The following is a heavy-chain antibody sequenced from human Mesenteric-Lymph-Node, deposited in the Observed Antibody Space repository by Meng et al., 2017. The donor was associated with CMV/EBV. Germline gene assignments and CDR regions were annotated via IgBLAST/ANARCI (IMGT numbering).Heavy chain of an antibody. CDR2: IDGDGSYT. J-gene: IGHJ4*02. CDR3: ARDAAYCDGGGCYSAYYFDY. Sequence: SPWMHWVRQAPGKGLVWVSRIDGDGSYTNYADSVKGRFTISRDNAKSTLFLEMNSLRVEDTAVYYCARDAAYCDGGGCYSAYYFDYWGQGALVTVSS. CDR1: SPW. D-gene: IGHD2-15*01. V-gene: IGHV3-74*01.